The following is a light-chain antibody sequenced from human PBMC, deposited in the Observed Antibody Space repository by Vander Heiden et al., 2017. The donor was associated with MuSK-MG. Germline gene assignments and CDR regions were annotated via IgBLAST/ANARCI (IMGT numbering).Light chain of an antibody. CDR3: QAWDSSTAQVV. V-gene: IGLV3-1*01. CDR2: QDT. Sequence: YEVTQPPSVSVSPGQTASITCSGDKLGDKYVSWYQQKPGQSPVLVLYQDTKRPSGIPERFSGSNSGNTATMTISGTQAMDEADYYCQAWDSSTAQVVFGGGTKLTVL. J-gene: IGLJ2*01. CDR1: KLGDKY.